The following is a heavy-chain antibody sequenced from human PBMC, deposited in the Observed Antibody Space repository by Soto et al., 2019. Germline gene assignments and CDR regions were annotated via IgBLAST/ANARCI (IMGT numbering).Heavy chain of an antibody. V-gene: IGHV3-21*01. CDR2: ISSSSSYI. CDR1: GFTFSSYS. CDR3: ARDDGGSGWSNDY. J-gene: IGHJ4*02. D-gene: IGHD6-19*01. Sequence: EVQLVESGGGLVKPGGSLRLSCAASGFTFSSYSMNWVRQAPGKGLEWVSSISSSSSYIYYADSVKGRFTISRDNAKNSLDLQMNSQRAEDTAVYYCARDDGGSGWSNDYWGQGTLVTVSS.